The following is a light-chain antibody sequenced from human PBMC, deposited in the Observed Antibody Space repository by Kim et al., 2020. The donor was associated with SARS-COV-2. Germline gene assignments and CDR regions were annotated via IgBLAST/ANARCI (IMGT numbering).Light chain of an antibody. CDR3: QAWDSSTWV. CDR2: QDS. V-gene: IGLV3-1*01. Sequence: SYELTQPPSVSVSPGQTASITCSGDKLGDKYACWYQQKPGQSPVLVIYQDSKRPSGIPERFSGSNSGNTATLTISGTQAMDEADYYCQAWDSSTWVFGGGTQLTVI. J-gene: IGLJ3*02. CDR1: KLGDKY.